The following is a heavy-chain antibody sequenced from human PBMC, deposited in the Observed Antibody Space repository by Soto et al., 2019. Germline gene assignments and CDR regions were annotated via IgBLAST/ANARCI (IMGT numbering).Heavy chain of an antibody. Sequence: GGSLRLSCAASGFTFSSYGMHWVRQAPGKGLEWVAVISYDGSIGYADSVKGRFTISRDNAKNSLYLQMNSLRAEDTALYYCAKVTYYYDSSGYSHFDYWGQGTLVTVSS. CDR2: ISYDGSI. V-gene: IGHV3-30*18. D-gene: IGHD3-22*01. CDR1: GFTFSSYG. J-gene: IGHJ4*02. CDR3: AKVTYYYDSSGYSHFDY.